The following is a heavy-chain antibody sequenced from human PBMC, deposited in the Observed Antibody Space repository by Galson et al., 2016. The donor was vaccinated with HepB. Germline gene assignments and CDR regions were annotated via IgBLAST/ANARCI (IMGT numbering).Heavy chain of an antibody. D-gene: IGHD3-9*01. V-gene: IGHV3-33*01. CDR1: GFTFRSYG. Sequence: SLRLSCAASGFTFRSYGMHWVRQAPGKGLEWVAVIWYDGSNKYYGDSVKGRFTISRDNSKNTLYLQMNSLGPEDTAVYYCAAYDTGRFDYWGQGTVVTVSS. CDR3: AAYDTGRFDY. J-gene: IGHJ4*02. CDR2: IWYDGSNK.